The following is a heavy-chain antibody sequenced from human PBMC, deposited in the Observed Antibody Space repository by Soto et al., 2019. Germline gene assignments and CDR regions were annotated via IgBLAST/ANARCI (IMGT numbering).Heavy chain of an antibody. CDR1: GFSLTTSGVG. D-gene: IGHD3-3*01. Sequence: QITLNESGPTVVRPTEPLTLTCRFSGFSLTTSGVGVGWVRQSPGKAPEWLALIYWDDDKRYSESLKSRLTITKDTSKNQVVLPVANLDPTDTATYYCAHRVLLTVFGLVTTTAIYFDFWGQGTPVAVSS. CDR3: AHRVLLTVFGLVTTTAIYFDF. V-gene: IGHV2-5*02. J-gene: IGHJ4*02. CDR2: IYWDDDK.